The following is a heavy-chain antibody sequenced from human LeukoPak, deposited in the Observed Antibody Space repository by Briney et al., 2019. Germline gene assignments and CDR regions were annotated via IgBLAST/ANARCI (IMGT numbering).Heavy chain of an antibody. D-gene: IGHD3-10*01. J-gene: IGHJ3*02. CDR3: ARSGITMVGGASIGLLTFDI. CDR1: GFTFSYYW. CDR2: INDDGRTT. V-gene: IGHV3-74*03. Sequence: GGSLRLSCAVSGFTFSYYWMHWVRQAPGEGLVWVSRINDDGRTTTYADSVKGRITISRDNAKNTLYLQMSSLRVEDTAVYYCARSGITMVGGASIGLLTFDIWGPGTMVTVSP.